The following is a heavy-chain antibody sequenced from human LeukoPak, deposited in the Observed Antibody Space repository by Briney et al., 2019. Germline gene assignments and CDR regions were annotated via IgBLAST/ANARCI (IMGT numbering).Heavy chain of an antibody. D-gene: IGHD2-15*01. V-gene: IGHV3-21*01. CDR2: ISSSSSYI. CDR3: ARPTPHCSGGSCYISAAFDI. CDR1: GFTFSSYS. J-gene: IGHJ3*02. Sequence: GGSLRLSRAASGFTFSSYSMNWVRQAPGKGLEWVSSISSSSSYIYYADSVKGRFTISRDNAKNSLYLQMNSLRAEDTAVYYCARPTPHCSGGSCYISAAFDIWGQGTMVTVSS.